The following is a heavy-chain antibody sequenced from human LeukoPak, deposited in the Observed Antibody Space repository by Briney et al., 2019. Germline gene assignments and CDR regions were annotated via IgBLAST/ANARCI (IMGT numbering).Heavy chain of an antibody. CDR2: MSPNSGNT. V-gene: IGHV1-8*01. D-gene: IGHD5-12*01. CDR1: GYTFTSYD. J-gene: IGHJ6*02. Sequence: ASVKGSCKASGYTFTSYDINWVRQATGQGLEWMGWMSPNSGNTGYAQKFQGRVTMTRNTSISTAYMELTSLRSEDTAVYYCARGYSGYDWGFYYYYGMDVWGQGTTVTVSS. CDR3: ARGYSGYDWGFYYYYGMDV.